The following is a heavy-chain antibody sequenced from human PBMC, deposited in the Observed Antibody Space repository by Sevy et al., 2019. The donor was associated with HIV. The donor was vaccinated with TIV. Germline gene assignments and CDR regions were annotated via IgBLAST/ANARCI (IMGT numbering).Heavy chain of an antibody. Sequence: GGSLRLSCAASGFTFSSYSMNWVRQAPGKGLEWVSYISSSSSTIYYADSVKGRFSISRDNSDNTVYLQMNSLRAEDTAVYYCARGGGGSFDYWGQGTLVTVSS. CDR3: ARGGGGSFDY. J-gene: IGHJ4*02. D-gene: IGHD2-15*01. CDR1: GFTFSSYS. V-gene: IGHV3-48*01. CDR2: ISSSSSTI.